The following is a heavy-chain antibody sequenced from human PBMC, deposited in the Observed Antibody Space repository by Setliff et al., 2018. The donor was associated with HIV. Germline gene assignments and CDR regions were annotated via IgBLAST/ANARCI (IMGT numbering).Heavy chain of an antibody. Sequence: PSETLSLTCAVYGASFSDYYWNWIRQPPGKGLEWIGEVNHSGSTNYNPSLKSRVTISVDTSKNQFSLKLSSVTVADTAVYYCARHRSGNWYYFGFDPWGQGTLVTVSS. CDR1: GASFSDYY. J-gene: IGHJ5*02. D-gene: IGHD1-7*01. CDR3: ARHRSGNWYYFGFDP. CDR2: VNHSGST. V-gene: IGHV4-34*01.